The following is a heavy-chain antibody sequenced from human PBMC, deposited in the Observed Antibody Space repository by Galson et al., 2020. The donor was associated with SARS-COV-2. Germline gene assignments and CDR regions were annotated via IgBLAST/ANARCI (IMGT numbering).Heavy chain of an antibody. J-gene: IGHJ4*02. CDR2: ISSDGINQ. V-gene: IGHV3-30*03. D-gene: IGHD6-19*01. Sequence: GESLKISCVVSGFTFSNYGMHWVRQAPGKGLEWVALISSDGINQYYADSVKDRFTISRDNSKNTLYLQMNSLRAEDTAVYYCAREGQWPNTYFDYWGQGTLVTVSS. CDR1: GFTFSNYG. CDR3: AREGQWPNTYFDY.